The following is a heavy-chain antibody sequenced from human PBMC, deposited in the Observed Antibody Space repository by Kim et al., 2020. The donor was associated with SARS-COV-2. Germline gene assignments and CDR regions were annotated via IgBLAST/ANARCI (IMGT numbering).Heavy chain of an antibody. CDR1: GDSVSSNSAA. J-gene: IGHJ4*02. CDR2: TYYRSKWYN. CDR3: ARDRCRGWCKWDFDA. V-gene: IGHV6-1*01. Sequence: SQTLSLTCAISGDSVSSNSAAWNWIRQSPSRGLEWLGRTYYRSKWYNDYALSLRGRITINPDTSQNQFSLHLNSVTPEDMAVYYCARDRCRGWCKWDFDAWGQGTLVTVSS. D-gene: IGHD6-19*01.